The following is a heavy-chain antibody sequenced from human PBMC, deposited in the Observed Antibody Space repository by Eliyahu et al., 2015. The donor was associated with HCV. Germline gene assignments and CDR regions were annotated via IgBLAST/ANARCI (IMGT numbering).Heavy chain of an antibody. CDR1: GGSFSGYY. Sequence: QVQLQQWGAGLLKPSETLSLTCAVYGGSFSGYYWSWIRQPPGKGLEWIGEINHSGSTNYNPSLKSRVTISVDTSKNQFSLKLSSVTAADTAVYYCASPNGVLRGFDYWGQGTLVTVSS. J-gene: IGHJ4*02. V-gene: IGHV4-34*01. CDR3: ASPNGVLRGFDY. CDR2: INHSGST. D-gene: IGHD6-13*01.